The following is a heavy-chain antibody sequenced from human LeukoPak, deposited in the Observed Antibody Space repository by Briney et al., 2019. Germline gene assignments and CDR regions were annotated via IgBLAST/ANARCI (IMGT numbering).Heavy chain of an antibody. CDR1: GGSISSYY. J-gene: IGHJ4*02. CDR2: MYYSGST. Sequence: SETLSLTCTVSGGSISSYYWSWIRQPPGKGLEWIGYMYYSGSTNYNPSLKSRVTISVDTSKNQFSLKLSSVTAADTAVYYCARHSGIAHYWGQGTLVTVSS. V-gene: IGHV4-59*08. CDR3: ARHSGIAHY. D-gene: IGHD6-13*01.